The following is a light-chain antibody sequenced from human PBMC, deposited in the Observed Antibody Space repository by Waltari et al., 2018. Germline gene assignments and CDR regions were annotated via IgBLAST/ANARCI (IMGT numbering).Light chain of an antibody. CDR3: MQTADWPAS. CDR2: RVS. J-gene: IGKJ1*01. V-gene: IGKV2-30*02. Sequence: IVLTQSPLSLPVTLGQPASISCRSSRSLVHSDGFTYLNWFHQRPGQSPRRLIYRVSNRDSGVPDRFSGSGSGSDFTLKITRVEAEDVGVYYCMQTADWPASFRQGTKVEIK. CDR1: RSLVHSDGFTY.